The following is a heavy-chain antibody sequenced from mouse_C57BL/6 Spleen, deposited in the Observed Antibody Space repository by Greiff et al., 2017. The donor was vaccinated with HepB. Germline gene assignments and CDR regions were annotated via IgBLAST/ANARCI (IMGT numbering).Heavy chain of an antibody. Sequence: EVQRVESGGGLVQPGGSLSLSCAASGFTFTDYYMSWVRQPPGKALEWLGFIRNKANGYTTEYSASVKGRFTISRDNSQSILYLQMKALRAEDSATYYCSRYYYGSSRDYFDYWGQGTTLTVSS. V-gene: IGHV7-3*01. CDR2: IRNKANGYTT. CDR1: GFTFTDYY. J-gene: IGHJ2*01. D-gene: IGHD1-1*01. CDR3: SRYYYGSSRDYFDY.